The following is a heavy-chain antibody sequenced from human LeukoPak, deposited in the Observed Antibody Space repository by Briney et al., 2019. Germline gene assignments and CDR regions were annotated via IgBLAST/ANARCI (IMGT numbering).Heavy chain of an antibody. CDR3: AKFTRSRGVCL. D-gene: IGHD2-21*01. CDR1: GFTFSSYW. V-gene: IGHV3-7*01. Sequence: GGSLRLSCAASGFTFSSYWMSWVRQAPGKGLEWVANINQDGSDKNYVDSVKGRFTISRDNAKNSLYLQMNSLRAEDTAVYYCAKFTRSRGVCLGGQGTRVTVPS. CDR2: INQDGSDK. J-gene: IGHJ4*02.